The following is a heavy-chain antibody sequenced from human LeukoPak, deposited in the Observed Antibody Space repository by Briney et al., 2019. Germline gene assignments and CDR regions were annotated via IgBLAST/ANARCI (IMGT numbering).Heavy chain of an antibody. CDR3: AREYNQLLGFDP. D-gene: IGHD2-2*01. Sequence: PGGALRLSCAASGFTFSRYSMNGVGQAPGKGVEGVSSISSSSYIYYADSVKGRFTISRDNAKNSLYLQMNSLRAEDTAVYYCAREYNQLLGFDPWGQGTLVTVSS. CDR1: GFTFSRYS. J-gene: IGHJ5*02. CDR2: ISSSSYI. V-gene: IGHV3-21*01.